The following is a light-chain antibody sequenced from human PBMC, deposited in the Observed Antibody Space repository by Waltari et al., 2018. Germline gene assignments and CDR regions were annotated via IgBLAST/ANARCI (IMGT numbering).Light chain of an antibody. J-gene: IGKJ1*01. CDR2: DAS. V-gene: IGKV3-20*01. CDR1: QSVSRY. Sequence: SCRARQSVSRYLAWDPQKPGQSPRLRIYDASTRATGIPDMFRGSGSATDCSLTIIRLGPEDFAVYYCQKYVRLPATFGQGTKVEVK. CDR3: QKYVRLPAT.